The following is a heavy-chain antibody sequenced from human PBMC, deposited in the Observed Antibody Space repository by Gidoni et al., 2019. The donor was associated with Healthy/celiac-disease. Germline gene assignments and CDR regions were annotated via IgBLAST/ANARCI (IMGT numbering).Heavy chain of an antibody. CDR3: AKSLRFDL. CDR1: GFTLSSYA. CDR2: ISGSGGST. V-gene: IGHV3-23*01. Sequence: EVQLLASGGGLVQPGGSMRLSCADSGFTLSSYAMRWVRQAPGKGLEWVSAISGSGGSTYYADSVKGRFTISRDNSKNTLYLQMNSLRAEDTAVYYCAKSLRFDLWGRGTLVTVSS. J-gene: IGHJ2*01.